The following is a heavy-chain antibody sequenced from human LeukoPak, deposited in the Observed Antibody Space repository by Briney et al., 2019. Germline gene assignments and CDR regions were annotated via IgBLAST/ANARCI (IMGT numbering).Heavy chain of an antibody. J-gene: IGHJ4*02. Sequence: GGSLRLSCAASGFTFDDYVMHWVRQAPGKGLEWVSGITWNSDTIAYADSVKGRFTISRDNAKNSLYLQMNSLRAEDTAVYYCARYPFSGWPLDYWGQGTLVTVSS. CDR3: ARYPFSGWPLDY. CDR2: ITWNSDTI. CDR1: GFTFDDYV. V-gene: IGHV3-9*01. D-gene: IGHD6-19*01.